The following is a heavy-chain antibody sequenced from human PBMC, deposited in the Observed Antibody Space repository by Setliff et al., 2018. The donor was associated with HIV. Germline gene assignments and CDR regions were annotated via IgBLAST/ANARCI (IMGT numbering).Heavy chain of an antibody. CDR3: ARHPWAERPFDY. J-gene: IGHJ4*02. Sequence: PGESLKISCKGSRYSFTNYWVGWVRQMPANGLEWMGLIWPDDSDTIYSPSFQGQVTMSADKSISTAYLQWSSLKASDSAMYFCARHPWAERPFDYWGQGTLVTVSS. CDR1: RYSFTNYW. V-gene: IGHV5-51*01. D-gene: IGHD1-26*01. CDR2: IWPDDSDT.